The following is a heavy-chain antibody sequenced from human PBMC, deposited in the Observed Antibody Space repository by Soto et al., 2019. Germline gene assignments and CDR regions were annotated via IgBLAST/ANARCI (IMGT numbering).Heavy chain of an antibody. Sequence: GGSLRLSCAASGFTFSTYWMSWVRQAPGKGLEWVANIKEDGSEKYYVDSVEGRFTISRDNAKNSLYLQMTSLRAEDTALYYCARGWAYFDSSPFPYLYAMEVWGQGTTVTV. V-gene: IGHV3-7*01. CDR1: GFTFSTYW. CDR2: IKEDGSEK. CDR3: ARGWAYFDSSPFPYLYAMEV. J-gene: IGHJ6*02. D-gene: IGHD3-22*01.